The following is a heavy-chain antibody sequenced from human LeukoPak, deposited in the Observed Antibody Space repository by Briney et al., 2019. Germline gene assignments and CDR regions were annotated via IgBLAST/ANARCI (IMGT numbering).Heavy chain of an antibody. J-gene: IGHJ5*02. Sequence: SEPLPLTCTVSGVSISSYYWSWLRQPPGKGVEGTGYIYYSGNTNYNPSLKSRVTISVDASKNQFSLKLSSVTAADTAVYYCARVPAAIYVGWFDPWGQGTLVTVSS. CDR2: IYYSGNT. V-gene: IGHV4-59*01. D-gene: IGHD2-2*02. CDR1: GVSISSYY. CDR3: ARVPAAIYVGWFDP.